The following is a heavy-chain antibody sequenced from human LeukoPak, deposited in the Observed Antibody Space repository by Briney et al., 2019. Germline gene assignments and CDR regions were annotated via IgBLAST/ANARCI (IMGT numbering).Heavy chain of an antibody. CDR1: GFTFSSYA. CDR2: INGSGGST. J-gene: IGHJ6*02. Sequence: WGSLTLSCAASGFTFSSYAMSWVRQPPGKGLEWVSAINGSGGSTYYPDSVNGGSTISSDNYNHTLYLQMNGLTAEDTAVYYCAKILPDLRTGTTTEAVDYYYFGMDVWGQGTTVTVSS. D-gene: IGHD1-1*01. CDR3: AKILPDLRTGTTTEAVDYYYFGMDV. V-gene: IGHV3-23*01.